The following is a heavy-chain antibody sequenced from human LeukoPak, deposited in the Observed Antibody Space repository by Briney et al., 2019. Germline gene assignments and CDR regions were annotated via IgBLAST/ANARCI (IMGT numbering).Heavy chain of an antibody. CDR1: GFTFNTYN. CDR3: ARDREYIDYLHNWFDP. CDR2: ISSSSRYI. D-gene: IGHD4-11*01. V-gene: IGHV3-21*01. J-gene: IGHJ5*02. Sequence: GGSLRLSCAASGFTFNTYNMNWVRQTPGKGLEWVSSISSSSRYIYYADSVKGRFTISRDNAKNSLYLQMNSLRAEDTAVYYCARDREYIDYLHNWFDPWGQGTLVTVSS.